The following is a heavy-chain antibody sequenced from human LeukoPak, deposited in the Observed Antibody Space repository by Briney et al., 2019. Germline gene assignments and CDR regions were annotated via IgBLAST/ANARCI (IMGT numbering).Heavy chain of an antibody. V-gene: IGHV4-34*01. CDR1: GGSFSGYY. CDR3: ARDRDGY. Sequence: SETLSLTCAVYGGSFSGYYWSWIRQPPGKGLEWIGEINHSGSTNYNPSLKSRVTISADRSKNQFSLKLSSVTAADTAVYYCARDRDGYWGQGTLVTVSS. D-gene: IGHD6-6*01. CDR2: INHSGST. J-gene: IGHJ4*02.